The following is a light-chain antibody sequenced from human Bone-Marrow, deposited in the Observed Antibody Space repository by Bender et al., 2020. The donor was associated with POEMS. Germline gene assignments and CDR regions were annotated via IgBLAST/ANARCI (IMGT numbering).Light chain of an antibody. CDR2: QDT. J-gene: IGLJ2*01. V-gene: IGLV3-1*01. Sequence: SYELTQPPSVSVSPGQTASITCSGDKLGDKYAFWYQQKPGQSPFLVIYQDTKRPSGIPERYAGSNSGNTATLTISGTQAMDEADYYCQAWDSSTAVFGGGTKLTVL. CDR3: QAWDSSTAV. CDR1: KLGDKY.